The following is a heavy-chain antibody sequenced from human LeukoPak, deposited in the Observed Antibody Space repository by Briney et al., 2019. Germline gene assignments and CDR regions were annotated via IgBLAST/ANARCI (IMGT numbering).Heavy chain of an antibody. CDR3: ATARGLKDAFDI. CDR1: GYTFTSYG. V-gene: IGHV1-18*01. Sequence: ASVKVSCKASGYTFTSYGISWVRQAPGQGLEWMGWISAYNGNTNYAQKLQGRVTMTTGTSTSTAYMELRSLRSDDTAVYYCATARGLKDAFDIWGQGTMVTVSS. CDR2: ISAYNGNT. J-gene: IGHJ3*02.